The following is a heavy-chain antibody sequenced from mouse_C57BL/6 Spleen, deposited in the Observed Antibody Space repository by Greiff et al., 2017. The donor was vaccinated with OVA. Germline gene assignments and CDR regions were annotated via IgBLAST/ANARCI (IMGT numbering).Heavy chain of an antibody. CDR2: INPNNGGT. V-gene: IGHV1-26*01. CDR1: GYTFTDYY. Sequence: VQLQQSGPELVKPGASVKISCKASGYTFTDYYMNWVKQSHGKSLEWIGDINPNNGGTSYNQKFKGKATLTVDKSSSTAYMELRSLTSEDSAVYYCARISDAMDYWGQGTSVTVSS. J-gene: IGHJ4*01. CDR3: ARISDAMDY.